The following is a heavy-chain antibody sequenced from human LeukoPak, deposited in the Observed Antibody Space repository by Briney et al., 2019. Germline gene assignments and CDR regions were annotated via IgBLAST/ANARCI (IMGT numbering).Heavy chain of an antibody. CDR3: AREVTGTTNAFDI. CDR1: GYSFNYYY. J-gene: IGHJ3*02. CDR2: INPNSGGT. V-gene: IGHV1-2*02. D-gene: IGHD1-20*01. Sequence: ASVKVSCKASGYSFNYYYIHWARQAPGQGLEWMGWINPNSGGTNYAQTFQGRVTMTRDTSSSTAYMELSRLRSDDTAVYFCAREVTGTTNAFDIWGQGTMVTVSA.